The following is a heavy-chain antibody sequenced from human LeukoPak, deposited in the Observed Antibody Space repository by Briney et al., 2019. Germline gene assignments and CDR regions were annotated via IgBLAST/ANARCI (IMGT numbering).Heavy chain of an antibody. Sequence: NHGESLKISCKGSGYNFLTYWHAWVRQMPGKGLEWMGIIFPGDSDTRYSPSFQGQVTISADKSINTAYLQWSSLKASDTAIYYCARSYSGYDHLDYWGQGTLVTVSS. J-gene: IGHJ4*02. D-gene: IGHD5-12*01. CDR2: IFPGDSDT. V-gene: IGHV5-51*01. CDR1: GYNFLTYW. CDR3: ARSYSGYDHLDY.